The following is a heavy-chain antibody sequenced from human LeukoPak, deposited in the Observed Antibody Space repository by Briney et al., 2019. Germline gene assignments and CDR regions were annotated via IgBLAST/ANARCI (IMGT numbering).Heavy chain of an antibody. CDR1: GGTFSSYA. Sequence: SVKVSCKASGGTFSSYAISWVRQAPGQGLEWMGGIIPIFGTANYAQKFQGRVTITTDESTSTAYMELSSLRSEDTAVYYCARDPVRGYSYGDFDYWGQGTLVTASS. V-gene: IGHV1-69*05. CDR3: ARDPVRGYSYGDFDY. J-gene: IGHJ4*02. D-gene: IGHD5-18*01. CDR2: IIPIFGTA.